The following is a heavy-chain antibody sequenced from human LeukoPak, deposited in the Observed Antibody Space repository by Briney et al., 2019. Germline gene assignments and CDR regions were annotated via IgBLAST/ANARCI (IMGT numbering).Heavy chain of an antibody. V-gene: IGHV3-23*01. CDR1: GITLSNYS. CDR2: ISDSGGRT. Sequence: GGSLRLSCAVSGITLSNYSMSWVRQAPGKGLEWVAGISDSGGRTNYADSVKGRFTISRDNPKNTLYLQMNRLRAEDTAVYFCAKRGVVIRVILVGFHKEAYYFDSWGQGALVTVSS. D-gene: IGHD3-22*01. CDR3: AKRGVVIRVILVGFHKEAYYFDS. J-gene: IGHJ4*02.